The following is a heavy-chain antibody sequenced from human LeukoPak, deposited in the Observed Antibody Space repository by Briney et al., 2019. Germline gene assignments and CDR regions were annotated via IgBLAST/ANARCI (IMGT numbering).Heavy chain of an antibody. CDR2: ISSSGTTI. CDR3: ARAYDFWSGYYYGDY. Sequence: GGSLRLSCAASGFTFGDYYMSWIRQAPGKGLEWVSYISSSGTTIYYADSVKGRFTISRDNAKNSLFLQMNSLRAEDTAVYYCARAYDFWSGYYYGDYWGQGTLVTVSS. J-gene: IGHJ4*02. V-gene: IGHV3-11*01. D-gene: IGHD3-3*01. CDR1: GFTFGDYY.